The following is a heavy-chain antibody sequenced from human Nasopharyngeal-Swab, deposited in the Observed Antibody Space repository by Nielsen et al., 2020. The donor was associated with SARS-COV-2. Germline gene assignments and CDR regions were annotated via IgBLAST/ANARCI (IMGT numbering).Heavy chain of an antibody. J-gene: IGHJ4*02. D-gene: IGHD1-26*01. CDR2: INHSGST. V-gene: IGHV4-34*01. CDR1: GGSFSGYY. Sequence: GSLRLSCAVYGGSFSGYYWSWIRQPPGKGLEWIGEINHSGSTNYNPSLKSRVTISVDTSKNQFSLKLSSVTAADTAVYYCARGALRVGAFDYWGQGTLVTVSS. CDR3: ARGALRVGAFDY.